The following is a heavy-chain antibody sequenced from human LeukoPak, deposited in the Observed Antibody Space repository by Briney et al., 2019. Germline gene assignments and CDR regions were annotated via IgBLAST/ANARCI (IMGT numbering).Heavy chain of an antibody. CDR1: GYTFTSYD. CDR3: AYNLERKNWFDP. J-gene: IGHJ5*02. CDR2: MNPNSGNT. Sequence: ASVKVSCKASGYTFTSYDINWVRQATGQGLEWMGWMNPNSGNTGYAQKFRGRVTITRNTSISTAYMELSSLRSEDTAVYYCAYNLERKNWFDPWGQGTLVTVSS. D-gene: IGHD1-14*01. V-gene: IGHV1-8*03.